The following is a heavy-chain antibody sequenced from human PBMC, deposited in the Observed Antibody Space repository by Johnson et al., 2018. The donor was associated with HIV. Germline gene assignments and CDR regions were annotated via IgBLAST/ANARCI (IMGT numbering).Heavy chain of an antibody. CDR1: GFTFSSYG. CDR2: IRYDGSNK. J-gene: IGHJ3*02. Sequence: QVQLVESGGGLVQPGGSLRLSCAASGFTFSSYGMHWVRQAPGKGLEWVAFIRYDGSNKYYADSVKGRFTISRDNSKNSLYLQMNSLRAGDTAVYYCARGDYGGNLDAFDIWGQGTMVTVSS. V-gene: IGHV3-30*02. D-gene: IGHD4-23*01. CDR3: ARGDYGGNLDAFDI.